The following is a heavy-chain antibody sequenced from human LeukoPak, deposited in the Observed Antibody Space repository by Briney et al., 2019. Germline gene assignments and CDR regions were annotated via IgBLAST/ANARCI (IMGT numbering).Heavy chain of an antibody. CDR1: GGSISNSLYF. D-gene: IGHD1-26*01. CDR3: ARHRHYSGSSSDP. V-gene: IGHV4-39*01. Sequence: SETLSLTCTVSGGSISNSLYFWGWIRQPSGKGLEWIGSIYYSGSTYYNPSLKSRVTISVDTSKNHFSLKLSSVTAADTAVYYCARHRHYSGSSSDPWGQGTLVTVSS. J-gene: IGHJ5*02. CDR2: IYYSGST.